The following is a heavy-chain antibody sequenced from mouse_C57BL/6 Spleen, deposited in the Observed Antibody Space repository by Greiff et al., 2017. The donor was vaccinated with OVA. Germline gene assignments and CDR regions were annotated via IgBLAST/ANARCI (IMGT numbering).Heavy chain of an antibody. J-gene: IGHJ3*01. D-gene: IGHD1-1*01. V-gene: IGHV1-26*01. CDR2: INPNNGGT. Sequence: EVQLQQSGPELVKPGASVKISCKASGYTFTDYYMNWVKQSHGKSLEWIGDINPNNGGTSYNQKFKGKATLTVDKSSSTAYMELRSLTSEDSAVYYCARGGTVVAPPWFAYWGQGTLVTVSA. CDR3: ARGGTVVAPPWFAY. CDR1: GYTFTDYY.